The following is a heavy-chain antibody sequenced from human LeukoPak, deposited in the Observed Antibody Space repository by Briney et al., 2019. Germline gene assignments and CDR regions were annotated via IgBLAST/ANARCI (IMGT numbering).Heavy chain of an antibody. V-gene: IGHV1-8*01. J-gene: IGHJ3*02. CDR2: MNPNSGNT. Sequence: ASVKVSCKASGYTITSYDINWVRQATGQGLEWMGWMNPNSGNTGYAQKFQGRVTMTRNTSISTAYMELSSLRSEDTAVYYCARGSDIVVVPAAIRSSMAFDIWGQGTMVTVSS. CDR1: GYTITSYD. CDR3: ARGSDIVVVPAAIRSSMAFDI. D-gene: IGHD2-2*02.